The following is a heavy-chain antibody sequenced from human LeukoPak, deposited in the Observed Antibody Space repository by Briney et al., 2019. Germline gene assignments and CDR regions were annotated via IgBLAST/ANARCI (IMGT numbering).Heavy chain of an antibody. V-gene: IGHV3-64*01. D-gene: IGHD6-19*01. Sequence: GGSLRLSCATSGFTFTNFAFHWVRQAPGKGLEYVSSISSNGATTYYANSVKGRFTISRDNSKNTVFLQMGSLRAEDVAVYYCARIRKTVAGTSDYYYYMDVWGKGTTVTDSS. CDR1: GFTFTNFA. CDR3: ARIRKTVAGTSDYYYYMDV. CDR2: ISSNGATT. J-gene: IGHJ6*03.